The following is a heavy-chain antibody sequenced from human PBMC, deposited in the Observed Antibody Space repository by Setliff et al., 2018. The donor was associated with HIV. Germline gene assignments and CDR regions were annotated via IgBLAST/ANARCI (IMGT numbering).Heavy chain of an antibody. D-gene: IGHD2-2*01. CDR3: ATSVEVPWNYYMDV. J-gene: IGHJ6*03. CDR2: IYTSGRT. V-gene: IGHV4-61*02. CDR1: GGSISSGSYY. Sequence: SETLSLTCTVSGGSISSGSYYWSWIRQPAGKGLEWIGLIYTSGRTNYNPSLKSRVTISVDTSKSQFSLKLNSVTAADTAVYYCATSVEVPWNYYMDVWGKGTTVTVSS.